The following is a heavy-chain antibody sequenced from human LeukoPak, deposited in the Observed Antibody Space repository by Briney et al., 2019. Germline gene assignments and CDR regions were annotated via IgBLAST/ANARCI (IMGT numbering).Heavy chain of an antibody. D-gene: IGHD3-22*01. CDR2: FDPEDGET. J-gene: IGHJ4*02. V-gene: IGHV1-24*01. Sequence: GASVKVSCKVSGYTLTELSMHWVRQAPGKGLEWMGGFDPEDGETIYAQKFQGRVTMTEDTSTDTAYMELSGLRSEDTAVYYCATAGIQNTPYYYDSSLDYWGQGTLVTVSS. CDR3: ATAGIQNTPYYYDSSLDY. CDR1: GYTLTELS.